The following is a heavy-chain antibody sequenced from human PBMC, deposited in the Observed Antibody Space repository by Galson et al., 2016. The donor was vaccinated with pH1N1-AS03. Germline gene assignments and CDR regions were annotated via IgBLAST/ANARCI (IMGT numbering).Heavy chain of an antibody. D-gene: IGHD3-22*01. CDR1: EFTFSNYW. J-gene: IGHJ3*01. Sequence: SLRLSCAASEFTFSNYWMTWVRQAPGKGLEWVANIKQDGSLQHYLDSVRGRFTISRDNAKSLLYLQLNSLRAEDTAIYYCVRERTYYDGRFYYDGLDVWGQGTVVTVSS. CDR2: IKQDGSLQ. CDR3: VRERTYYDGRFYYDGLDV. V-gene: IGHV3-7*01.